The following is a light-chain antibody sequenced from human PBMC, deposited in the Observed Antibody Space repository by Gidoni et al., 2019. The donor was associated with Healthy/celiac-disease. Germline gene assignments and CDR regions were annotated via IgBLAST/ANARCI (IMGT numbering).Light chain of an antibody. J-gene: IGKJ4*01. V-gene: IGKV4-1*01. CDR1: QSVLYSSNNKNY. CDR2: WAS. Sequence: DIVMTQSPDSLAVSLGERATLNCKSSQSVLYSSNNKNYLAGYQQKPGQPPKLLIYWASTRESVVPDRFSVSGSGTDFTLTISSLQAEDVAVYYCQQYYSTPLTFGGGTKVEIK. CDR3: QQYYSTPLT.